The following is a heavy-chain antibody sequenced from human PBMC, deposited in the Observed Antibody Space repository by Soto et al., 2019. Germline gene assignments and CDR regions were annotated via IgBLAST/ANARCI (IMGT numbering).Heavy chain of an antibody. CDR1: GGSFSGYY. Sequence: QVQLQQWGAGLLKPSETLSLTCAVYGGSFSGYYWSWIRQPPGKGLEWIGEINHSGSTNYNPSLKGRVTISVDTSKNQFSLKLSSVTAADTAVYYCARFGAVAVEGPYGSGSHYGMDVWGQGTTVTVSS. D-gene: IGHD3-10*01. J-gene: IGHJ6*02. CDR3: ARFGAVAVEGPYGSGSHYGMDV. CDR2: INHSGST. V-gene: IGHV4-34*01.